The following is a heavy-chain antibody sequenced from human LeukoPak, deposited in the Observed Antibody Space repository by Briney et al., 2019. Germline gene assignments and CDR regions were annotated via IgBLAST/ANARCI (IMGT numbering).Heavy chain of an antibody. CDR3: ARGIVVVPAADGAFDI. CDR1: GYTFTGYY. CDR2: INPNSGGT. V-gene: IGHV1-2*02. Sequence: ASVKVSCKASGYTFTGYYMHWVRQAPGQGLEWMGWINPNSGGTNYAQKFQGRVTMTRDTSISTAYMELSRLRSDDTAVYYCARGIVVVPAADGAFDIWGQGTMVTVSS. J-gene: IGHJ3*02. D-gene: IGHD2-2*01.